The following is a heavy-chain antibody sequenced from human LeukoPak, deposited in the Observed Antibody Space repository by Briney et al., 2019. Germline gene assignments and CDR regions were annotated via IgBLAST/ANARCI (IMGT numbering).Heavy chain of an antibody. CDR3: ARHGYCSKTTCYNQIDP. D-gene: IGHD2-2*02. V-gene: IGHV5-51*01. Sequence: GESLRISCKASGYTLSDYWIGWVRQMPGKGLEWMVIINTGDLDTRYSPSLQGQVTISLDRSISTAYLQWSSLKASDTAMYYCARHGYCSKTTCYNQIDPWGQGTLVSVSS. CDR1: GYTLSDYW. CDR2: INTGDLDT. J-gene: IGHJ5*02.